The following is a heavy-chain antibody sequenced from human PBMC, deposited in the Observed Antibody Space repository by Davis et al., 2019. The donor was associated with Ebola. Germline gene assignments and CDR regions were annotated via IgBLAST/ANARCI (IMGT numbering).Heavy chain of an antibody. V-gene: IGHV3-49*03. CDR2: IRSKAYGGTT. CDR1: GFTFGDYA. J-gene: IGHJ4*02. D-gene: IGHD6-13*01. CDR3: TSGSSSWYRPFDY. Sequence: GESLKISCTASGFTFGDYAMSWFRQAPGQGLEWVGFIRSKAYGGTTEYAASVKGRFTISRDDSKSIAYLQMNNLKTEDTAVYYCTSGSSSWYRPFDYGGQGTLVTVSS.